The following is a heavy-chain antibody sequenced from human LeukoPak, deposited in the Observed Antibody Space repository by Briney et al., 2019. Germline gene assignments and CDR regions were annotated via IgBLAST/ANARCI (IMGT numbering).Heavy chain of an antibody. CDR3: ARENVEMATIFFDY. CDR1: GGTFSSYA. J-gene: IGHJ4*02. CDR2: IIPIFGTA. Sequence: SVKVSCKASGGTFSSYAISWVRQAPGQGLEWIGGIIPIFGTANYAQKFQGRVTITTDESTSTAYMELSSLRSEDTAVYYCARENVEMATIFFDYWGQGTLVTVSS. D-gene: IGHD5-24*01. V-gene: IGHV1-69*05.